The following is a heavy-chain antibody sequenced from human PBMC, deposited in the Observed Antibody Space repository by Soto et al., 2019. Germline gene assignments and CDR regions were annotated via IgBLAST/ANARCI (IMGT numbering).Heavy chain of an antibody. Sequence: RASVKFSCKASGYTFTGYYMHWVRQAPGQGLEWMGWINPNSVGTNYAQKFQGRVTMTRDTSISTAYMELSRLRSDDTAVYYCARSTPYSSGWSRFDYWGQGTLVTVSS. J-gene: IGHJ4*02. CDR2: INPNSVGT. D-gene: IGHD6-19*01. CDR3: ARSTPYSSGWSRFDY. CDR1: GYTFTGYY. V-gene: IGHV1-2*02.